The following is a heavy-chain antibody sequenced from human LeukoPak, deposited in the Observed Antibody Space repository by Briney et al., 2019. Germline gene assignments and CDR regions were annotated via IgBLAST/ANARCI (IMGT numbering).Heavy chain of an antibody. V-gene: IGHV4-59*11. D-gene: IGHD2-2*01. CDR1: GGSLSSHH. CDR3: AGHLYLPASLTFLY. CDR2: IYYSGST. Sequence: SETLSLTCTVSGGSLSSHHWSWIRQPPGKGLEWIGYIYYSGSTNYKPSLKSRVTISVDTSKNKFSLKLTSVNAADTAVDYCAGHLYLPASLTFLYWLQGTLLTVSS. J-gene: IGHJ4*02.